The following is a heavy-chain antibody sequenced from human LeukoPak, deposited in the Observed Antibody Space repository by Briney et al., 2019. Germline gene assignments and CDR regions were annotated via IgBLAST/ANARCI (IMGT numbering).Heavy chain of an antibody. CDR2: INSDGSST. CDR1: GFTFSSYW. J-gene: IGHJ4*02. Sequence: GGSLRLSCAASGFTFSSYWMHWVRQAPGKGLVWASRINSDGSSTTYAGSVKGRFTISRDNAKNTLYLQMNSLRAEDTAVYYCASIPGDWGQGTLVSVSS. V-gene: IGHV3-74*01. CDR3: ASIPGD. D-gene: IGHD7-27*01.